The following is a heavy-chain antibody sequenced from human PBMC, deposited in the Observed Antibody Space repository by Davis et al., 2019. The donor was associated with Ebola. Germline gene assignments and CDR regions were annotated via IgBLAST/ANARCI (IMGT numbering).Heavy chain of an antibody. J-gene: IGHJ3*02. Sequence: GESLKISCAASGFTFTTAWMSWVRQAPGKGLEWVGRIKSKISGGTITYAAPVRGRFTISRDDSKNTQYLQMNSLKSEDTAMYYCTSRGLVSATDEAFDIWGQGTVVTVSS. CDR2: IKSKISGGTI. V-gene: IGHV3-15*05. CDR1: GFTFTTAW. D-gene: IGHD1-1*01. CDR3: TSRGLVSATDEAFDI.